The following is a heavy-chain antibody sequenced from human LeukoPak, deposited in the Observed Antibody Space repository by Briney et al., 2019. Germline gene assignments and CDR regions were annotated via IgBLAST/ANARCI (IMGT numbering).Heavy chain of an antibody. D-gene: IGHD6-13*01. J-gene: IGHJ4*02. CDR1: GGPISSYY. CDR2: IFYSGST. CDR3: ASYSSTWPNHYFDS. V-gene: IGHV4-59*08. Sequence: SDTLSLTCTVSGGPISSYYWSWIRQPPGKGLEWIGYIFYSGSTNYNPSLKSRVTISVDTSKNQFSLKLSSVTAADTAVYYCASYSSTWPNHYFDSWGQGTLVTVSS.